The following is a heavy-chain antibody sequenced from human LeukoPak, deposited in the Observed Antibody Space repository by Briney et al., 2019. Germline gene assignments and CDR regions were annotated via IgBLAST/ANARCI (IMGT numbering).Heavy chain of an antibody. D-gene: IGHD6-6*01. J-gene: IGHJ4*02. CDR2: ISYDGSNK. CDR3: AKDRQLGYFDY. V-gene: IGHV3-30*18. CDR1: GFTFSSYG. Sequence: GGSLRLSCAASGFTFSSYGMHWVRQAPGKGLEWVAVISYDGSNKYYAGSVKGRFTISRDNSKNTLYLQMNSLRAEDTAVYYCAKDRQLGYFDYWGQGTLVTVSS.